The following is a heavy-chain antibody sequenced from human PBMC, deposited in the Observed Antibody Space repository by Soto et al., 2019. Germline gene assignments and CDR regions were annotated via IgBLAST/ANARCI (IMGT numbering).Heavy chain of an antibody. J-gene: IGHJ6*02. V-gene: IGHV3-73*01. D-gene: IGHD5-18*01. CDR1: GFIFSDSA. Sequence: GGSLRLSCAASGFIFSDSAIHWVRQASGKGLEWVGRIGRKVNTYATAYAASVKGRFTFSRDDSRNTAYLLMNGLKTEGTAVYYCANNPNVDTAIRVWGQGTTVTSP. CDR2: IGRKVNTYAT. CDR3: ANNPNVDTAIRV.